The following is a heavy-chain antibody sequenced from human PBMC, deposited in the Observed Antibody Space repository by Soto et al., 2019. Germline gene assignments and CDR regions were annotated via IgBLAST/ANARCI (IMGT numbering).Heavy chain of an antibody. J-gene: IGHJ5*02. V-gene: IGHV3-30*18. D-gene: IGHD6-6*01. CDR2: ISYDGSNK. CDR1: GFTFSSYG. Sequence: PGGSLRLSCAASGFTFSSYGMHWVRQAPGKGLEWVAVISYDGSNKYYADSVKGRFTISRDNSKNTLYLQMNSLRAEDTAVYYCAKDPRGVEYSSPAWFDPWGQGTLVTVSS. CDR3: AKDPRGVEYSSPAWFDP.